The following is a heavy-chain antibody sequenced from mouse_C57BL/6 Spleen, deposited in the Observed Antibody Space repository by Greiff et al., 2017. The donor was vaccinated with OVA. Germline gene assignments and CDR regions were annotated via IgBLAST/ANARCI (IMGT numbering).Heavy chain of an antibody. Sequence: VQLQQSGAELVRPGASVTLSCKASGYTFTDYEMHWVKQTPVHGLEWIGAIDPETGGTAYNQTFKGKAILTADTSSSTADMELRSLTSEESAVYYCTRHGSSPDYWGQGTTLTVSS. CDR2: IDPETGGT. CDR3: TRHGSSPDY. CDR1: GYTFTDYE. V-gene: IGHV1-15*01. D-gene: IGHD1-1*01. J-gene: IGHJ2*01.